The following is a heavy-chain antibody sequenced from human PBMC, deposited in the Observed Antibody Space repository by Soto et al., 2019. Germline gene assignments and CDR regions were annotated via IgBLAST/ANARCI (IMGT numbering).Heavy chain of an antibody. J-gene: IGHJ5*02. D-gene: IGHD3-16*01. CDR3: ATVKLGSYDWFDP. V-gene: IGHV3-74*01. CDR2: INPDGSRT. CDR1: GFTFSNYW. Sequence: EVQLVESGGGLVQPGGSLRLSCAASGFTFSNYWMHWVRQAPGKWLMWVSRINPDGSRTTYADSVKGRFAISRDNAKNTLYLQRNSLRADDTSVYYCATVKLGSYDWFDPWGQGTLVTVSS.